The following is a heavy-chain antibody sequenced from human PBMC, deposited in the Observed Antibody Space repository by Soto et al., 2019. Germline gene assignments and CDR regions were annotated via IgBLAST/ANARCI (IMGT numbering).Heavy chain of an antibody. J-gene: IGHJ6*02. CDR1: GGSISSSSYY. CDR3: ARDVDTAMVTRFNYGMDV. D-gene: IGHD5-18*01. Sequence: SETLSLTCTVSGGSISSSSYYWGWIRQPPGKGLEWIGSIYYSGSTYYNPSLKSRVTISVDTSKNQFSLKLSSVTAADTAVYYCARDVDTAMVTRFNYGMDVWGQGTTVT. V-gene: IGHV4-39*01. CDR2: IYYSGST.